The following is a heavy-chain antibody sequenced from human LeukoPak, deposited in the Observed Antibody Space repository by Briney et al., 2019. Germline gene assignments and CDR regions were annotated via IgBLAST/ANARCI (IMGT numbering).Heavy chain of an antibody. CDR3: ARDFFPIVDSTWYEIGY. CDR2: ISYDGYDK. J-gene: IGHJ4*02. D-gene: IGHD2-21*01. CDR1: GLTFSSYG. Sequence: PGGSLRLSCAASGLTFSSYGMHWVRQAPGKGLEWVTLISYDGYDKSYADSVRGRFTISRDNSRNTLYLQMDSLRSEDTAVYYCARDFFPIVDSTWYEIGYWGQGTLVTVSS. V-gene: IGHV3-30*03.